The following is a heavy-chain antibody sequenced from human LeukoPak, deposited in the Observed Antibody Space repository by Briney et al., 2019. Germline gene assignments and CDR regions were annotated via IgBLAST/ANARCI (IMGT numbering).Heavy chain of an antibody. CDR2: ISYDGSNK. D-gene: IGHD2-21*02. Sequence: PGGSLRLSCAASGFTFSSYAMHWVRQAPGKGLEWGAVISYDGSNKYYADSVKGRFTISRDNSKNTLYLQMNSLRAEDTAVYYCARQASIVVVTLDYWGQGTLVTVSS. CDR1: GFTFSSYA. V-gene: IGHV3-30-3*01. CDR3: ARQASIVVVTLDY. J-gene: IGHJ4*02.